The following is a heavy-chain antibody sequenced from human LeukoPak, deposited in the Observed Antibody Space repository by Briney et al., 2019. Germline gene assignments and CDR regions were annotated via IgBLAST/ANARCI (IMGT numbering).Heavy chain of an antibody. CDR1: GGTFSSYA. CDR2: IIPIFGIA. Sequence: GASVKVSCKASGGTFSSYAISWVRQAPGQGLEWMGGIIPIFGIANYAQKFQGRVTITADKSTSTAYMELSSLRSEDTAVYYCARDIYGSGSYYNPYYFDYWGQGTLVTVSS. V-gene: IGHV1-69*10. CDR3: ARDIYGSGSYYNPYYFDY. D-gene: IGHD3-10*01. J-gene: IGHJ4*02.